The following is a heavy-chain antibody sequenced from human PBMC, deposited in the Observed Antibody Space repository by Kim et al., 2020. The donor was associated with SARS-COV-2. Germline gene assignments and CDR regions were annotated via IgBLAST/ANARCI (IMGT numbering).Heavy chain of an antibody. V-gene: IGHV1-18*04. CDR2: ISAYNGNT. D-gene: IGHD2-21*02. CDR1: GYTFTSYG. Sequence: ASVKVSCKASGYTFTSYGISWVRQAPGQGLEWMGWISAYNGNTNYAQKLQGRVTMTTDTSTSTAYMELRSLRSDDTAVYYCARDWTVVTPGYYYGMDVWGQGTTVTVSS. J-gene: IGHJ6*02. CDR3: ARDWTVVTPGYYYGMDV.